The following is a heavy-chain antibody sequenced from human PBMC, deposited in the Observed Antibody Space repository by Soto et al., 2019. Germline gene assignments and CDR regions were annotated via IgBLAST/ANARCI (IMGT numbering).Heavy chain of an antibody. CDR1: GYTFTSYG. CDR2: ISAYNGNT. D-gene: IGHD2-21*02. CDR3: ASEGGRGRVTTFHYYLDY. V-gene: IGHV1-18*01. Sequence: QVQLVQSGAEVKKPGASVKVSCKASGYTFTSYGISWVRQAPGQGLEWMGWISAYNGNTNYAQKLQGRVTMTTDTSSSTAYMELRSLRSDDTAVYYCASEGGRGRVTTFHYYLDYWGHGTLVTVDS. J-gene: IGHJ4*01.